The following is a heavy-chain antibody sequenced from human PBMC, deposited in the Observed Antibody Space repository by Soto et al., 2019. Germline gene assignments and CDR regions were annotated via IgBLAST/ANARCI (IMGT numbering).Heavy chain of an antibody. CDR2: IYYSGST. CDR1: GDSISSGGYY. Sequence: SEPLSLTCTVSGDSISSGGYYLSWIRQHPGKGLEWIGYIYYSGSTNYNPSLKSRVTMSVDTSKNQFSLKLTSVNAADTAVYYCTRGGDAYKNGHWGQGTLVTVSS. J-gene: IGHJ4*02. V-gene: IGHV4-61*08. D-gene: IGHD2-21*01. CDR3: TRGGDAYKNGH.